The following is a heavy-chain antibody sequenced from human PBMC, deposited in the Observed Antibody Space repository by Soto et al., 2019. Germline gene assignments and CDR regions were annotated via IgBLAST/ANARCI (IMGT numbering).Heavy chain of an antibody. CDR1: GYTFNKFG. J-gene: IGHJ4*02. CDR2: ISVYNSNT. V-gene: IGHV1-18*01. D-gene: IGHD3-10*01. CDR3: ARGNVLLWVGELLD. Sequence: QVHLLQSGAEVKKPGASVKVSCKASGYTFNKFGITWVRQAPGQGLEWMGWISVYNSNTIYIEKIRGRVTMTTDSSTSTAYMELRSLQSDDTAVYYCARGNVLLWVGELLDWGQGTLVTVSS.